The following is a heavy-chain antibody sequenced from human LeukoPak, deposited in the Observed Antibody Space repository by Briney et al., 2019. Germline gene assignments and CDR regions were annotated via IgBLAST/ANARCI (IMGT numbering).Heavy chain of an antibody. V-gene: IGHV4-34*01. CDR2: INHSGST. Sequence: SETLSLTCAVYGGSFSGYYWSWIRQPPGKGLEWIGEINHSGSTNYNPSLKSRVTISVDTSKNQFSLKLSSVTAADTAVYYCARDLIPGIAAAGTFDYWGQGTLVTVSS. CDR1: GGSFSGYY. D-gene: IGHD6-13*01. J-gene: IGHJ4*02. CDR3: ARDLIPGIAAAGTFDY.